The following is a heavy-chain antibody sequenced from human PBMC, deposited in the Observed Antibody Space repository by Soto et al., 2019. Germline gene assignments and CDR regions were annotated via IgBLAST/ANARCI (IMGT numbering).Heavy chain of an antibody. J-gene: IGHJ5*02. CDR1: GGSISSGGYY. CDR2: IYYSGST. D-gene: IGHD1-7*01. CDR3: ARGVSGNWNSRWFDP. Sequence: SETLSLTCTVSGGSISSGGYYWSWIRQHPGKGLEWIGYIYYSGSTYYNPSLKSRVIISVDTSKNQFSLKLSSVTAADTAVYYCARGVSGNWNSRWFDPWGQGTLVSVSS. V-gene: IGHV4-31*03.